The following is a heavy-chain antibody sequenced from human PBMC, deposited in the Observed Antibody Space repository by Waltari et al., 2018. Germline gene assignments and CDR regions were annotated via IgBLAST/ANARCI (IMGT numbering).Heavy chain of an antibody. CDR2: ISSTGLST. D-gene: IGHD4-17*01. CDR3: AKVLVSTVTAAPLFDH. Sequence: EVQLLESGVGLVAPGGSLRLSCAASGFSFSNYGISWVRPAPGKGLDWVSAISSTGLSTYYADSVKGRFTISRDNSKNTLYLQMDSLRAEDTALYYCAKVLVSTVTAAPLFDHWGQGTLVTVSS. V-gene: IGHV3-23*01. CDR1: GFSFSNYG. J-gene: IGHJ4*02.